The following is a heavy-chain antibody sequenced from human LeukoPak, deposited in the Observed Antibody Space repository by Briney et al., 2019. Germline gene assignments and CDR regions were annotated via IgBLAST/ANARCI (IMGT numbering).Heavy chain of an antibody. CDR2: IKSKTDGGTA. J-gene: IGHJ3*02. V-gene: IGHV3-15*01. Sequence: GRSLRLFRAASGFTSSNAWVSWAHQAAGKGLGWVGRIKSKTDGGTADYAAPVKSRFTISRGDSKNTLYLQMNSLKTDDTAVYYCATDDGAFDIWGQGTMATISS. CDR3: ATDDGAFDI. CDR1: GFTSSNAW.